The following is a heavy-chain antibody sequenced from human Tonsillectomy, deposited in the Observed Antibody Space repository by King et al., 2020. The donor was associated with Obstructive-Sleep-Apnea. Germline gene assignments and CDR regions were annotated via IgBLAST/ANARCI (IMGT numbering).Heavy chain of an antibody. CDR3: AKPITLVRGAMGD. V-gene: IGHV3-9*01. Sequence: VQLVESGGGLVQPGRSLRLSCAASGFTFDDYAMHWVRQTPGKGLEWVSGISGNSGTIGFADSVKGRFTFSRDNAKNSLYLQMHSLRPEDTALYYCAKPITLVRGAMGDWGQGTLVTVSS. CDR2: ISGNSGTI. D-gene: IGHD3-10*01. CDR1: GFTFDDYA. J-gene: IGHJ4*02.